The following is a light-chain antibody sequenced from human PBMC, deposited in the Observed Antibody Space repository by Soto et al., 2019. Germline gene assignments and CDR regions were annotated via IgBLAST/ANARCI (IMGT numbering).Light chain of an antibody. CDR3: QQYGSSPPRT. CDR2: GAS. V-gene: IGKV3-20*01. Sequence: EIVLTQSPCILSLSPGERATLSCRAIQSVSNDFLAWYQQKPGQAPRLLIYGASTRATDVPDRFSGSGSGADFTLTTSRLEPEDFAVYYCQQYGSSPPRTFGQGTKVDIK. J-gene: IGKJ1*01. CDR1: QSVSNDF.